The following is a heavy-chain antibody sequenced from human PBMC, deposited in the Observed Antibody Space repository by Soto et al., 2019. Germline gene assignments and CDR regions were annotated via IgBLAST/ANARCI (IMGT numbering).Heavy chain of an antibody. CDR1: GYTFTSYY. Sequence: ASVKVSCKASGYTFTSYYMHWVRQAPGQGLEWMGIINPSGGSTSYAQKFQGRVTMTRDTSTSTVYMELSSLRSEDTAVYYCAREGNYMPAKYYGMDVWGQGTTVTVSS. D-gene: IGHD1-7*01. CDR3: AREGNYMPAKYYGMDV. CDR2: INPSGGST. J-gene: IGHJ6*02. V-gene: IGHV1-46*01.